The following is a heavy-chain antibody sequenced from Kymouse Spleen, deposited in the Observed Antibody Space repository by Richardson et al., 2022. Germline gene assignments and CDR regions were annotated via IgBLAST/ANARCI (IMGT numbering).Heavy chain of an antibody. J-gene: IGHJ4*02. Sequence: QVQLQESGPGLVKPSETLSLTCTVSGGSISSYYWSWIRQPPGKGLEWIGYIYYSGSTNYNPSLKSRVTISVDTSKNQFSLKLSSVTAADTAVYYCARGGVHDYGDLYFDYWGQGTLVTVSS. V-gene: IGHV4-59*01. D-gene: IGHD4-17*01. CDR1: GGSISSYY. CDR3: ARGGVHDYGDLYFDY. CDR2: IYYSGST.